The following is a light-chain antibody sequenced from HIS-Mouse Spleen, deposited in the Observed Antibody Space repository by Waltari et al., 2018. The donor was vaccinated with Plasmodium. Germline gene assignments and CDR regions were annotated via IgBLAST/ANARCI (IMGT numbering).Light chain of an antibody. V-gene: IGLV5-45*03. CDR3: MIWHSSAWV. J-gene: IGLJ3*02. Sequence: QAVLTQPSSLSASPGASANLPSTLRSGLHVRPYRILWYPQKPGSPPQYLLRYKSDSDKQQGSGVPSRFSGSKDASANAGILLISGLQSEDEADYYCMIWHSSAWVFGGGTKLTVL. CDR2: YKSDSDK. CDR1: SGLHVRPYR.